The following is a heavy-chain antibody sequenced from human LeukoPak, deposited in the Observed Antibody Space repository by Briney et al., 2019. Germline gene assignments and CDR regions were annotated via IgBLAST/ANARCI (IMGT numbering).Heavy chain of an antibody. Sequence: GGSLRLSCAASGFIISSYSMNWVRQAPGKGLEWVSYISSSSSTIYYADSVKGRFTISRDNAKNSLYLQMNSLRAEDTAVYYCARDRRYYGDYAGFDAFDIWGQGTMVTVSS. CDR2: ISSSSSTI. J-gene: IGHJ3*02. CDR3: ARDRRYYGDYAGFDAFDI. CDR1: GFIISSYS. V-gene: IGHV3-48*01. D-gene: IGHD4-17*01.